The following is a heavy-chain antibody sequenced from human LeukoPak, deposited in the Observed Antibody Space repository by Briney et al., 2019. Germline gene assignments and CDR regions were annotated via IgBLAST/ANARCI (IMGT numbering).Heavy chain of an antibody. CDR2: ISASGGST. Sequence: GGSLRLSCAASGFTFDNYAVSWVRQAPGKGLEWVSGISASGGSTYYADSVKGRFTISRDNSKNTLYLQMNRLRAEDTAVYYCAKHYYGSGSYFYDAFDIWGQGTMVTVSS. CDR1: GFTFDNYA. J-gene: IGHJ3*02. V-gene: IGHV3-23*01. CDR3: AKHYYGSGSYFYDAFDI. D-gene: IGHD3-10*01.